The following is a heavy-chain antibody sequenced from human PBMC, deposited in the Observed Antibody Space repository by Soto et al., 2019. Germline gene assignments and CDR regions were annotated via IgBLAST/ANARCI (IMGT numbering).Heavy chain of an antibody. D-gene: IGHD3-22*01. CDR1: GFSFTTYG. Sequence: PGGSLRLSCAASGFSFTTYGMSWVRQAPGKGLEWVSDISSTGLYTYLADSVKGRFTTSRDNSKTTLYLQMNSLRVDDTAVYFCTKSWLFEKNWFDPWGQGTLVTVSS. CDR3: TKSWLFEKNWFDP. V-gene: IGHV3-23*01. CDR2: ISSTGLYT. J-gene: IGHJ5*02.